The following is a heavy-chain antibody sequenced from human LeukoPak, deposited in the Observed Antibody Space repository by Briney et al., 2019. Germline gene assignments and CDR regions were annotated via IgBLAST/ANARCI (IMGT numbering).Heavy chain of an antibody. CDR1: TDSFSSHY. V-gene: IGHV4-59*11. CDR2: ISYIGST. D-gene: IGHD4-17*01. Sequence: SETLSLTCVVSTDSFSSHYWTWIRQPPGKGLEWIGYISYIGSTNYNPCLKSRVTISIDTSKNQFSLKLTSVTAADTAVYYCARDLVTVTKGFDIWGQGTMVSVSS. J-gene: IGHJ3*02. CDR3: ARDLVTVTKGFDI.